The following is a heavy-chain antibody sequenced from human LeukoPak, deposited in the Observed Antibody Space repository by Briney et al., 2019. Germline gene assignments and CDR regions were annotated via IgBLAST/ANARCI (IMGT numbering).Heavy chain of an antibody. D-gene: IGHD2-21*01. CDR3: ATNLAYCGGDCYRPIDY. CDR2: IKPSSGST. Sequence: ASVKVSCKASGYTFTNYYMHWVRQAPGQGLEWMGIIKPSSGSTSYAQKFQGRVTMTRDTSTSTIYMELSSLRSEDTAVYYCATNLAYCGGDCYRPIDYWGQGTLVTVSS. V-gene: IGHV1-46*01. CDR1: GYTFTNYY. J-gene: IGHJ4*02.